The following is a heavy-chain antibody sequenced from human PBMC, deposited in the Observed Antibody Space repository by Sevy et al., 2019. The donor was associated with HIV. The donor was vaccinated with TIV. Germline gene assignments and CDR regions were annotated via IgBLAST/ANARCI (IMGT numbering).Heavy chain of an antibody. V-gene: IGHV3-72*01. CDR3: ATNAGIAAAGRVFDY. CDR1: GFTFSDHY. J-gene: IGHJ4*02. Sequence: GGSLRLSCVASGFTFSDHYMEWVRQAPGKGLEWVGRTRNKADGYTTEYAASVKGRFTITRDESKNSLHVQMNSLKAEDTAVDYCATNAGIAAAGRVFDYWGQGTLVTVSS. D-gene: IGHD6-13*01. CDR2: TRNKADGYTT.